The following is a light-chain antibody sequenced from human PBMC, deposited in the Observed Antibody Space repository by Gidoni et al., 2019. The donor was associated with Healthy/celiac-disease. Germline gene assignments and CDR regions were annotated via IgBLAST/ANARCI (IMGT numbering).Light chain of an antibody. Sequence: VIWMTQSPYLLSASTGDRVTISCRMSQGIRSYLAWYQQKPGKAPELLIYAASTLQIGVPSRFSGRGSGTDFTLTISCLQSEDFATYYCLQYYSFPLTFGGGTKVEIK. CDR1: QGIRSY. V-gene: IGKV1D-8*01. CDR2: AAS. J-gene: IGKJ4*01. CDR3: LQYYSFPLT.